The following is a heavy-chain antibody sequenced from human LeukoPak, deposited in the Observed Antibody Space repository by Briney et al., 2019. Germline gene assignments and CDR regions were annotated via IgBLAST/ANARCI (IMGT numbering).Heavy chain of an antibody. V-gene: IGHV1-18*01. CDR2: ISAYNGNT. Sequence: GASVTVSCKASGYTFTSYGISWVRQAPGQGLEWMGWISAYNGNTNYAQKLQGRVTMTTDTSTNTAYMELRSLRSDDTAVYYCARDDDDYHSNRGSLYWFDSWGQGTLVTVSS. CDR1: GYTFTSYG. CDR3: ARDDDDYHSNRGSLYWFDS. J-gene: IGHJ5*01. D-gene: IGHD5-12*01.